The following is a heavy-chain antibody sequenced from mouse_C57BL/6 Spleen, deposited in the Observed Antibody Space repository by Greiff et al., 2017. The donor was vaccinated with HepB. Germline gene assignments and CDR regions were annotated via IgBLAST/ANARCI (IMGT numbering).Heavy chain of an antibody. CDR1: GYTFTDYY. CDR2: INPNNGGT. J-gene: IGHJ2*01. Sequence: EVKLVESGPELVKPGASVKISCKASGYTFTDYYMNWVKQSHGKSLEWIGDINPNNGGTSYNQKFKGKATLTVDKSSSTAYMELRSLTSEDSAVYYCARRDYYGSISYYFDYWGQGTTLTVSS. D-gene: IGHD1-1*01. V-gene: IGHV1-26*01. CDR3: ARRDYYGSISYYFDY.